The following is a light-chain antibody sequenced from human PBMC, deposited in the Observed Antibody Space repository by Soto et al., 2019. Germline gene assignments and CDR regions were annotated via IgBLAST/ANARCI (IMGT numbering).Light chain of an antibody. CDR1: QSISSS. CDR2: DAS. V-gene: IGKV3-11*01. Sequence: EVVLTQSPAILSLSPGERATLSCRASQSISSSLAWYQHKPGRAPRLLIYDASNRATGIPARFSGSGSGTDFTLTISSLEPEDFAVYYCQHRNNWPIFGGGTKVEIK. CDR3: QHRNNWPI. J-gene: IGKJ4*01.